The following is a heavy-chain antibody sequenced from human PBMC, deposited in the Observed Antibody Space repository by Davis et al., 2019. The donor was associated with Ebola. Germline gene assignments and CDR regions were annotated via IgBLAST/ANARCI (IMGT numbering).Heavy chain of an antibody. D-gene: IGHD1-26*01. CDR3: ATALGWGFAP. CDR1: GLTFSNYE. Sequence: GESLKISCAASGLTFSNYEINWVRQAPGKGLEWVSYISGTDTGYYADSVKGRFTISSDNARNSLYLQMNNLSAEDTAVYSCATALGWGFAPWGQGTLVTVSS. J-gene: IGHJ5*02. V-gene: IGHV3-48*03. CDR2: ISGTDTG.